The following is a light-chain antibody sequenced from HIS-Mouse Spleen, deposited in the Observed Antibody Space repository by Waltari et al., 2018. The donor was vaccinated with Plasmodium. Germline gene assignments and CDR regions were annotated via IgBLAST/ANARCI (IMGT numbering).Light chain of an antibody. Sequence: SYALTQPPSVSVSPGQTARITCSGDALPKTSASWYQQKSGQAPVLVIYEDSKRPSGIPERFSGSSSGTMATLTISGAQVEDEADYYCYSTDSSGNHRVFGGGTKLTVL. V-gene: IGLV3-10*01. J-gene: IGLJ3*02. CDR3: YSTDSSGNHRV. CDR1: ALPKTS. CDR2: EDS.